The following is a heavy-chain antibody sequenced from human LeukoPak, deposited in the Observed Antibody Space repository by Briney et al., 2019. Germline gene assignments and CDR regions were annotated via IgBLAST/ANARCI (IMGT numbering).Heavy chain of an antibody. D-gene: IGHD3-16*01. V-gene: IGHV1-8*03. CDR2: LNPNSGNT. CDR1: GYTFTSHD. Sequence: ASVKVSCKASGYTFTSHDINWVRQATGQGLEWMGWLNPNSGNTGYAQKFQDRVTITRNTSISTAYMELSSLRSEDTAVYHCARRVGYAAFDIWGQGTMVTVSS. J-gene: IGHJ3*02. CDR3: ARRVGYAAFDI.